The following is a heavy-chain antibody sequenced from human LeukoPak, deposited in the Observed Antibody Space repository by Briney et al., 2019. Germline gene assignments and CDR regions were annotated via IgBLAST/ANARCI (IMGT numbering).Heavy chain of an antibody. V-gene: IGHV3-23*01. D-gene: IGHD1-26*01. CDR3: AKCVGGMGATARLDY. CDR2: LSSSGGSS. CDR1: GFTFSSYA. J-gene: IGHJ4*02. Sequence: PGGSLRLSCAASGFTFSSYAMSWVRQAPGKGPEWVSTLSSSGGSSYYADSVKGRFTISRDTSKNTLYLRMSSLRPEDTAVYYCAKCVGGMGATARLDYWGQGTLVTVSS.